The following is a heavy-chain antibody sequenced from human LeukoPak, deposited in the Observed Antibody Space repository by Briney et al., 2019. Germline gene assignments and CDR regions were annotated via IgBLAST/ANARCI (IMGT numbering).Heavy chain of an antibody. D-gene: IGHD5-24*01. J-gene: IGHJ3*02. V-gene: IGHV4-31*02. CDR2: IYYSGST. Sequence: DWIGYIYYSGSTYYNPSLKSRVTISVDTSKNQFSLKLSSVTAADTAVYYCASSDADDAFDIWGQGTMVTVSS. CDR3: ASSDADDAFDI.